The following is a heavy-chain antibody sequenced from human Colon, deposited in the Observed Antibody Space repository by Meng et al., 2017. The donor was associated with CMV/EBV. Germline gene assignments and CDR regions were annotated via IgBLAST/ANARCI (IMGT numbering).Heavy chain of an antibody. CDR1: RASVSGVTYH. D-gene: IGHD3-10*01. V-gene: IGHV4-61*01. CDR3: AKSRSSTPGVVDY. CDR2: IYDGRTP. J-gene: IGHJ4*02. Sequence: QVAIDESGPGLVKPSETPSLPCAVARASVSGVTYHWRWIRPPPGKELEWIGYIYDGRTPIYNPSLKSRVTISVDASKNQFSLEMRSVTTADTAVYYCAKSRSSTPGVVDYWGQGTLVTVSS.